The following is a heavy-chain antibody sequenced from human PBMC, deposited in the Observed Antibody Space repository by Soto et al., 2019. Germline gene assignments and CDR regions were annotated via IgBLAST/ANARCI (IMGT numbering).Heavy chain of an antibody. CDR2: ISSSTSHT. CDR3: ARGRGAAADYFDF. D-gene: IGHD6-13*01. J-gene: IGHJ4*02. CDR1: GFTFSDYY. Sequence: QVQLVESGGGLVKAGGSLRLSCAVSGFTFSDYYMTWIRQAPGKGLEGLSYISSSTSHTNYADSAKGRFTISRDNAKNSPVLQRNSLRAEDPAVYYCARGRGAAADYFDFWGQGPLVTVSS. V-gene: IGHV3-11*05.